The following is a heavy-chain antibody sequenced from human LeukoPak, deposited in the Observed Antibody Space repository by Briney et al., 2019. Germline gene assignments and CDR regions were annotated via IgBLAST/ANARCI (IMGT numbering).Heavy chain of an antibody. CDR2: IYYSGST. J-gene: IGHJ5*02. Sequence: SETLSLTCTVSGGSISSSSYYWGWIRQPPGKGLGWIGSIYYSGSTYYNPSLKSRVTISVDTSKNQFSLKLSSVTAADTAVYYCASTDYYDSSGPNWFDPWGQGTLVTVSS. D-gene: IGHD3-22*01. V-gene: IGHV4-39*01. CDR1: GGSISSSSYY. CDR3: ASTDYYDSSGPNWFDP.